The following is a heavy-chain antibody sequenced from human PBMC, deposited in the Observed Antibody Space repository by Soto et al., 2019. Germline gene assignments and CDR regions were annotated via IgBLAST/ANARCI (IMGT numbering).Heavy chain of an antibody. V-gene: IGHV4-39*01. Sequence: SVTLSLTCTVSGGSISSNSHYWGWIRQPPGKGLEWIGSIYYSGNTYYNSSLKSRVTISVDTSKNQFSLKLSSVTAADTAVYYCARRVVVAGSNWFDPWGQGTLVTVS. J-gene: IGHJ5*02. CDR2: IYYSGNT. CDR3: ARRVVVAGSNWFDP. CDR1: GGSISSNSHY. D-gene: IGHD6-19*01.